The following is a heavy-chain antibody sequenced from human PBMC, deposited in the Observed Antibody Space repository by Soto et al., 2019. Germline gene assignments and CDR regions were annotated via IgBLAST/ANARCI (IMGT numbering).Heavy chain of an antibody. Sequence: SETLSLTCAVYGGSFSGYYWIWIRQPPGKGLEWIGEINHSGSTNYNPSLKSRVTISVDTSKNQFSLKLSSVTAADTAVYYCARGYYDFWSGYPQNWFDPWGQGTLVTVSS. CDR3: ARGYYDFWSGYPQNWFDP. V-gene: IGHV4-34*01. D-gene: IGHD3-3*01. J-gene: IGHJ5*02. CDR2: INHSGST. CDR1: GGSFSGYY.